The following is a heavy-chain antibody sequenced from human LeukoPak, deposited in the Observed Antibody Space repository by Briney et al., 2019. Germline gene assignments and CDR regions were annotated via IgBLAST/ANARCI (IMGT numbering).Heavy chain of an antibody. D-gene: IGHD3-22*01. J-gene: IGHJ4*02. CDR2: IYYSGST. CDR3: ARHIYDSSGSNFDY. V-gene: IGHV4-39*01. CDR1: SGSIGSSNYY. Sequence: SETLSLTCNVSSGSIGSSNYYWGWIRQPPGKGLEWIGSIYYSGSTYSNPSLKSRVTMSVDPSKNQFSLKLSSVTAADTAVYYCARHIYDSSGSNFDYWGQGTLVTVSS.